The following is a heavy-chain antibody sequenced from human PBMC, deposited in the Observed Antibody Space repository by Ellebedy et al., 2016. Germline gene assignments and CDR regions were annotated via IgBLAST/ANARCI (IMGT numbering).Heavy chain of an antibody. CDR1: GYTFTSYD. D-gene: IGHD1-26*01. J-gene: IGHJ4*02. CDR2: MNPNSGGT. CDR3: ARARVGATGVDY. V-gene: IGHV1-2*02. Sequence: ASVKVSCXASGYTFTSYDINWVRQATGQGLEWMGWMNPNSGGTNYAQKFQGRVTMTRDTSISTAYMELSRLRSDDTAVYYCARARVGATGVDYWGQGTLVTVSS.